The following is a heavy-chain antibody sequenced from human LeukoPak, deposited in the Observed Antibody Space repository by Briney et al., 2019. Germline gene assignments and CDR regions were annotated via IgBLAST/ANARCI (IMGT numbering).Heavy chain of an antibody. D-gene: IGHD5-18*01. CDR1: GGSISSSSYS. CDR3: ARVTSFGYNYSIDY. V-gene: IGHV4-39*07. Sequence: SETLSLTRTVSGGSISSSSYSWGWVRQPPGKGLEWIASMYYSGSTDYNPSLKSRVTISVDTSKNQFSLRLSSVTAADTAVYYCARVTSFGYNYSIDYWGQGTLVTVSS. J-gene: IGHJ4*02. CDR2: MYYSGST.